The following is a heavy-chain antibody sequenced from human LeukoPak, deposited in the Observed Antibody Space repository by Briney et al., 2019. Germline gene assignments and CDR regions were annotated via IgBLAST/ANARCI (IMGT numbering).Heavy chain of an antibody. CDR1: GFTFSSYA. V-gene: IGHV3-23*01. Sequence: GGSLRLSCAASGFTFSSYAMSWVRQAPGKGLEWVSAISGSGGSTYYADSVKGRFTISRDNSKNTLYLQMNSLRAEDTAVYYCAKDRGYGDPYYYYGMDVWGQGTTVTVS. J-gene: IGHJ6*02. CDR2: ISGSGGST. CDR3: AKDRGYGDPYYYYGMDV. D-gene: IGHD4-17*01.